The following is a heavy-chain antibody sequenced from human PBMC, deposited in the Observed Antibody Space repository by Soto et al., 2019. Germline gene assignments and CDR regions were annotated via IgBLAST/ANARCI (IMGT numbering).Heavy chain of an antibody. D-gene: IGHD6-19*01. CDR2: ITSGGNK. CDR1: GFRFSDYY. J-gene: IGHJ6*02. Sequence: QVQLVESGGGLVKPGGSLRLSCAASGFRFSDYYMSWTRQAPGKGLEWVSSITSGGNKYYADSVKGRFTISRDNAKNSLYLQLYSLRAEDTAVYYCATDPDSSDYYGMDVWGQGTTVIVSS. CDR3: ATDPDSSDYYGMDV. V-gene: IGHV3-11*01.